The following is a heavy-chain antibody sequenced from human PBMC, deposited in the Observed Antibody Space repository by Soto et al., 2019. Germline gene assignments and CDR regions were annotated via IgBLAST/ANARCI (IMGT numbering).Heavy chain of an antibody. J-gene: IGHJ4*02. Sequence: EVQLVESGGGLVQPGGSLRLSCAASGFTFSSYGMNWVRQAPGKGLAWVSYISSSSATIQYADSVKGRFTISRDNAKNSLYVQMNSLRDEDTAVYYCARGGAARPDYWGQGTLVTVSS. CDR2: ISSSSATI. D-gene: IGHD6-6*01. CDR1: GFTFSSYG. CDR3: ARGGAARPDY. V-gene: IGHV3-48*02.